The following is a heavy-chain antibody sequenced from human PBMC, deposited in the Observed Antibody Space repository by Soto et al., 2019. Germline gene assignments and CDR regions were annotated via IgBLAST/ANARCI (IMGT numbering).Heavy chain of an antibody. Sequence: ASVKVSCKTSGYTFSRYYIHWVRQAPVQVLEWMGIINPSSGSPNYAQKFLGRLTVTRDKSTSTVYMQLNGLTSEDTAMYYCARRVAVKVYEMGGPEYWGPGTMVTLSS. CDR2: INPSSGSP. V-gene: IGHV1-46*01. CDR3: ARRVAVKVYEMGGPEY. CDR1: GYTFSRYY. D-gene: IGHD2-8*01. J-gene: IGHJ4*02.